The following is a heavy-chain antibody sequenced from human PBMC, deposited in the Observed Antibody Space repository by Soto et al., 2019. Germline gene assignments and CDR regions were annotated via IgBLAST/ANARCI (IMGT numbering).Heavy chain of an antibody. CDR2: IKSKTDGGTT. J-gene: IGHJ3*02. D-gene: IGHD7-27*01. CDR3: TTTYSGDRSLFYDI. CDR1: GFTFSNAW. Sequence: GGSLRLSCAASGFTFSNAWMSWVRQAPGKGLEWVGRIKSKTDGGTTDYAAPVKGRFTISREDSKNTLYLQMNSLKTEDSAVYYGTTTYSGDRSLFYDIWGQGTMVTVSS. V-gene: IGHV3-15*01.